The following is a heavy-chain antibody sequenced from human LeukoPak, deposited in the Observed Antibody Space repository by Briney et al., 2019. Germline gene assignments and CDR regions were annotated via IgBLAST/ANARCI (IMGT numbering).Heavy chain of an antibody. CDR3: ARDRELGVNYFDY. CDR2: ITAYNGNT. J-gene: IGHJ4*02. V-gene: IGHV1-18*01. CDR1: GYTFTNFD. D-gene: IGHD7-27*01. Sequence: ASVKVSCKASGYTFTNFDISWVRQAPGQGLEWMGWITAYNGNTNCAQKLQGRVTMTTDTSTSTAYMELRSLRSDDTAVYYGARDRELGVNYFDYWGQGTLVTVSS.